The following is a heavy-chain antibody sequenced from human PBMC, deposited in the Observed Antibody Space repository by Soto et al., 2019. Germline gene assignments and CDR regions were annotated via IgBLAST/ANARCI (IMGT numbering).Heavy chain of an antibody. CDR1: GYTFTSYY. CDR3: ARGRTTGTTFSYYGMDV. J-gene: IGHJ6*02. D-gene: IGHD1-1*01. V-gene: IGHV1-46*01. Sequence: ASVKVSCKASGYTFTSYYMHWVRQAPGQGLEWMGIINPSGGSTSYAQKFQGRVTMTRDTSTSTVYMELSSLRSEDTAVYYCARGRTTGTTFSYYGMDVWGQGTTVTVSS. CDR2: INPSGGST.